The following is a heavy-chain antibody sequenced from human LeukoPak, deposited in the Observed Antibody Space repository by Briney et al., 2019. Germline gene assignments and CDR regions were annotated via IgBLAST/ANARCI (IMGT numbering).Heavy chain of an antibody. Sequence: GGSLRLSCAASGFTLSSYSMNWVRQAPGKGLEWVSYISSSSSTIYYADSVKGRFTISRDNAKNSLYLQMNSLRAEDTAVYYCARDGRGYSYGYPTDYWGQGTLVTVSS. V-gene: IGHV3-48*01. CDR2: ISSSSSTI. CDR3: ARDGRGYSYGYPTDY. J-gene: IGHJ4*02. D-gene: IGHD5-18*01. CDR1: GFTLSSYS.